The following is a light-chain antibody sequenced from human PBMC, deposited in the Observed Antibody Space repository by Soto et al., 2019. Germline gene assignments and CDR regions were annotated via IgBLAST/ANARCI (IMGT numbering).Light chain of an antibody. CDR2: AAF. J-gene: IGKJ5*01. V-gene: IGKV1-9*01. Sequence: DIQLTQSPSFLSASVGDRVTITCRASQGISSYLAWYQQKPGKAPKLLIYAAFTVQSGVPSRFSGSGAGTAFTRPFSSLPPEDFATYYCQQLNNYPITFGQGTPLEMK. CDR3: QQLNNYPIT. CDR1: QGISSY.